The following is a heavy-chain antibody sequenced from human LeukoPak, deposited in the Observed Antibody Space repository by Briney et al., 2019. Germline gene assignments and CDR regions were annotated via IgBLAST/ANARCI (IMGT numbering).Heavy chain of an antibody. J-gene: IGHJ4*02. V-gene: IGHV4-39*01. CDR3: ARQPYCSSTSCYRYFDY. CDR1: GGSISSSSYY. Sequence: SETLSLTCTVSGGSISSSSYYWGWIRQPPGKGLEWVGSIYYSGSTYYNPSLKSRVTISVDTSKNQFSLKLSSVTAADTAVYYCARQPYCSSTSCYRYFDYWGQGTLVTVSS. D-gene: IGHD2-2*01. CDR2: IYYSGST.